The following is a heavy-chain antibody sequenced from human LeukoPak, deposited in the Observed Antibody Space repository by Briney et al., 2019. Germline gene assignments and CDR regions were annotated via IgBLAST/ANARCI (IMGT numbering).Heavy chain of an antibody. Sequence: GASVKVSCKASGGTFSSYAISWVRQAPGQGLEWMGGIIPIFGTANYAQKFQGRVTITADKSTSTVYMELSSLRSEDTAVYYCASSLDYYDSSGYSWGQGTLVTVSS. J-gene: IGHJ4*02. V-gene: IGHV1-69*06. CDR3: ASSLDYYDSSGYS. CDR1: GGTFSSYA. D-gene: IGHD3-22*01. CDR2: IIPIFGTA.